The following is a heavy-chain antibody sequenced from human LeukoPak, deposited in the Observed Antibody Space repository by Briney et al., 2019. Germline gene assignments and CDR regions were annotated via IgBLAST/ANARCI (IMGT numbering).Heavy chain of an antibody. D-gene: IGHD2-2*01. CDR1: GFTFSSYA. V-gene: IGHV3-23*01. J-gene: IGHJ3*02. CDR3: ALEYCSSTSCYSRDAFDI. CDR2: ISGSGGST. Sequence: GGSLRLSCAASGFTFSSYAMSWVRQAPGKGLEWVSAISGSGGSTYYADSVKGRFTISRDNSKNTLYLQMNSLRAEDTAVYYCALEYCSSTSCYSRDAFDIWGQGTMVTVSS.